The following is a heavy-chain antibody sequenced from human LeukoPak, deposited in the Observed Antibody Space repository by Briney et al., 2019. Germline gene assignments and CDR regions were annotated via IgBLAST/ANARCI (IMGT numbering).Heavy chain of an antibody. V-gene: IGHV3-7*04. Sequence: GGSLRPSCAASGFTFSIYWISCVRQAPGKGLEWVPNIKQDGREKYYVDSVKGRFTISRDNAKNSLYVQMNSVRAEDTGVYYGARVMITFGGVIVTTFDYWGQGTLVTVSS. CDR3: ARVMITFGGVIVTTFDY. D-gene: IGHD3-16*02. CDR2: IKQDGREK. CDR1: GFTFSIYW. J-gene: IGHJ4*02.